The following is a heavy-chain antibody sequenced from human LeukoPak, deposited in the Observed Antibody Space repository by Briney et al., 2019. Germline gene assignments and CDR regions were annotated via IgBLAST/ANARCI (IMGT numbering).Heavy chain of an antibody. Sequence: PGGSLRLSCAASGFTFSSYAMSWVRQAPGKGLEWVSAISGSGGSTYYADSVKGRFTISRDNSKNTLYLQMNSLRAEDTAVYYCAKAGCSGGSCYRWYCFDYWGQGTLVTVSS. CDR3: AKAGCSGGSCYRWYCFDY. CDR2: ISGSGGST. V-gene: IGHV3-23*01. CDR1: GFTFSSYA. J-gene: IGHJ4*02. D-gene: IGHD2-15*01.